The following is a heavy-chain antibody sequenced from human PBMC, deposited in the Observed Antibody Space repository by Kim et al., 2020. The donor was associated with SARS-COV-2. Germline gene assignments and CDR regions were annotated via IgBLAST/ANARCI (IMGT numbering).Heavy chain of an antibody. Sequence: GGSLRLSCAASGFTFSSYSMNWVRQAPGKGLEWVSCISSSSSTINYADSVKGRFTISRDNAQNSLYLQINSLRGDDTAVYYCARVAHYGDYAYWGEGAPVTVSP. J-gene: IGHJ4*02. V-gene: IGHV3-48*01. CDR3: ARVAHYGDYAY. D-gene: IGHD4-17*01. CDR1: GFTFSSYS. CDR2: ISSSSSTI.